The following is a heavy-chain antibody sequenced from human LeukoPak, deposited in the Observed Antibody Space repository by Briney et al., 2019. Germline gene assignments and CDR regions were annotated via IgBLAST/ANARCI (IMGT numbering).Heavy chain of an antibody. D-gene: IGHD2-15*01. J-gene: IGHJ5*02. CDR2: IYPDNSDT. CDR3: ARHQIPGGSPRGWFDP. V-gene: IGHV5-51*01. Sequence: GESLKISCKGSGYNFTSYWTGWVRQMPGKGLEWMGIIYPDNSDTIYSPSFQGQVTISADKSISTAYLQWSSLKASDTAMYYCARHQIPGGSPRGWFDPWGQGTLVTVSS. CDR1: GYNFTSYW.